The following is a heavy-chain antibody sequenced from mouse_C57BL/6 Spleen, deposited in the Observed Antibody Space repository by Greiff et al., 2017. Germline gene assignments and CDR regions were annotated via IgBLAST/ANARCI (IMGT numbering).Heavy chain of an antibody. CDR1: GFNIKDYY. Sequence: EVQLQQSGAELVRPGASVKLSCTASGFNIKDYYMHWVKQRPEQGLEWIGRIDPEDGDTEYAPKFHGKATMTADTSSNTAYLQLCSLTSEDTAVYYCTPHYYGSSPYYFDYWGQGTTLRVSS. V-gene: IGHV14-1*01. CDR3: TPHYYGSSPYYFDY. D-gene: IGHD1-1*01. J-gene: IGHJ2*01. CDR2: IDPEDGDT.